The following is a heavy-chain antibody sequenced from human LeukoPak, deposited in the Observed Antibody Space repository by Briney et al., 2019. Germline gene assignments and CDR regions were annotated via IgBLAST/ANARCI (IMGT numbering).Heavy chain of an antibody. CDR2: IYYSGST. CDR1: GGSISSGGDY. D-gene: IGHD4-11*01. V-gene: IGHV4-31*03. Sequence: PSQTLSLTCTVSGGSISSGGDYWSWLRQHPGTGLEWIGYIYYSGSTYYNPSLKSRVTISVDTSKNQFSLKLSSVTAADTAVYYCARAETVKYYYGMDVWGQGTTVTVSS. CDR3: ARAETVKYYYGMDV. J-gene: IGHJ6*02.